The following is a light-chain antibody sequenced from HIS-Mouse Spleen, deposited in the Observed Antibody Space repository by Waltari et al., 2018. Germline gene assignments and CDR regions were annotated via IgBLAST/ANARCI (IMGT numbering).Light chain of an antibody. CDR1: SSDVGGYNY. CDR2: EVS. J-gene: IGLJ2*01. CDR3: SSYAGSNNLV. Sequence: QSAMTQPPSASGSPGPSVTISCTGTSSDVGGYNYVSWYQQPPGKAPKLMIYEVSKRPSGVPERFSGSKSGNTASLTVSGLQAEDEADYYCSSYAGSNNLVFGGGTKLTVL. V-gene: IGLV2-8*01.